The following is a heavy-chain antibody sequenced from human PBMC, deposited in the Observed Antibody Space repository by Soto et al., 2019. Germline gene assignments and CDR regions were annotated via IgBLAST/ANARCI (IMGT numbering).Heavy chain of an antibody. CDR3: ARYAAAENSVAW. CDR1: GGIFSSYA. D-gene: IGHD6-13*01. J-gene: IGHJ4*02. CDR2: IIPIVATA. Sequence: HVQMVHSGAEVKKPGYSVTLSCKASGGIFSSYATSWVRQAPGHRLELMEGIIPIVATAHYAQKFQGRVTITADRSTSRASREVGSLRINDTEAYYFARYAAAENSVAWWVQGTLVTVS. V-gene: IGHV1-69*06.